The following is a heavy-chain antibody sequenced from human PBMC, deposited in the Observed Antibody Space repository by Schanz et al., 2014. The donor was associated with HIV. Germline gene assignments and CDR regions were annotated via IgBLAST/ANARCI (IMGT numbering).Heavy chain of an antibody. Sequence: QVQLVQSGAEVKRPGASVKVSCKASGYFFTGQHMHWVRQAPGHGLEWMGWINPNSGGTKYAQKFQGRVTMTRDASSNTAYMEVSGLKSEDTAVYYCARMGYYDSHGYYYEFGMDVWGQGTTVTVSS. J-gene: IGHJ6*02. CDR3: ARMGYYDSHGYYYEFGMDV. CDR2: INPNSGGT. V-gene: IGHV1-2*02. D-gene: IGHD3-22*01. CDR1: GYFFTGQH.